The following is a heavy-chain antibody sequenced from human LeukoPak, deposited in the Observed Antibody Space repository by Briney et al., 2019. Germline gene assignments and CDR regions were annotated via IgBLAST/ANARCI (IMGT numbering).Heavy chain of an antibody. CDR1: GFTFSSYG. J-gene: IGHJ4*02. CDR3: AKDRGSGSFYNVFDY. D-gene: IGHD3-10*01. CDR2: ISYDGSNK. V-gene: IGHV3-30*18. Sequence: PGRSLRLSCAASGFTFSSYGMHWVRQAPGKGLEWVAVISYDGSNKYYADSVKGRFTISRDNSKNTLYLQMNSLRAEDTALYYCAKDRGSGSFYNVFDYWGQGTLVTVSS.